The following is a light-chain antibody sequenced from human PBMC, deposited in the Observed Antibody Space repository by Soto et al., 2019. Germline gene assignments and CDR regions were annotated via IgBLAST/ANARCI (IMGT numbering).Light chain of an antibody. J-gene: IGKJ5*01. CDR2: DAS. CDR3: QQRSKWPPIT. CDR1: QSVNSY. Sequence: EIVLTQSPATLSLSPGERATLSCRASQSVNSYLTWYQQKPGQAPRLLIYDASNRATGIPARFSGSGSGTDFTLTISSLEPEDSAVYYCQQRSKWPPITFGQGTRLEIK. V-gene: IGKV3-11*01.